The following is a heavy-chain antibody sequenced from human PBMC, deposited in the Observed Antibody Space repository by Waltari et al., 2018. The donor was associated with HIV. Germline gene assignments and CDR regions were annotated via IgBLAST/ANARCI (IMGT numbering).Heavy chain of an antibody. CDR2: IKEDGRQK. CDR1: GFDFRRYW. J-gene: IGHJ4*02. CDR3: ARDGGEY. V-gene: IGHV3-7*01. D-gene: IGHD3-10*01. Sequence: DVQLVESGGGVVRPGGSLRLSCVGSGFDFRRYWMTWVRQTPGKGVVWVANIKEDGRQKYYEESVKGRFTITRDNAENTVWLEMRNLRVDDAGLYYCARDGGEYWGQGTLLTVSS.